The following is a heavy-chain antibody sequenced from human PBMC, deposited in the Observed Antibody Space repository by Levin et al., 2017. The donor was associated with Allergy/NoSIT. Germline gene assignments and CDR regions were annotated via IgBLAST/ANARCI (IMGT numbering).Heavy chain of an antibody. J-gene: IGHJ3*02. CDR1: DFTFGSYW. Sequence: GESLKISCVASDFTFGSYWMTWVRQAPGKGLEWVANIKRDGDEKHYVDSVRGRFTISRDNARNSLYLQMNNLRAEDTAVYFCTRDRTYYNSGRYYDLFDIWGQGTMVTVSS. D-gene: IGHD3-22*01. CDR2: IKRDGDEK. CDR3: TRDRTYYNSGRYYDLFDI. V-gene: IGHV3-7*01.